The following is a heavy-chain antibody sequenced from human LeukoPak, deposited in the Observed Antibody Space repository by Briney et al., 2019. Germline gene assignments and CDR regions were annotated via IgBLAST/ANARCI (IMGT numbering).Heavy chain of an antibody. J-gene: IGHJ4*02. CDR3: AREQKSIGSYFNY. CDR2: INTYNGNT. CDR1: GYTFTSYD. D-gene: IGHD1-26*01. Sequence: ASVKVSCKASGYTFTSYDISWGRQAPGQGLEWMGWINTYNGNTNYPQKLQGRVTMTTDTSTSTAYMELRNLRSDDTAVYYCAREQKSIGSYFNYWGQGTLVTVSS. V-gene: IGHV1-18*01.